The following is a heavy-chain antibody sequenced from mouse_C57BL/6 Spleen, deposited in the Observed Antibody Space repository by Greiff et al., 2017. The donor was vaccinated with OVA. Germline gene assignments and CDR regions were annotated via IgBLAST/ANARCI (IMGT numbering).Heavy chain of an antibody. D-gene: IGHD1-1*01. Sequence: EVQLVESGGGLVKPGGSLKLSCAASGFTFSDYGMHWVRQAPEKGLEWVAYISSGSSTIYYADTVKGRFTISRDNAKNTLFLQMTSLRSEDTAMYYCAGEATVVTRYWYFDVWGTGTTVTVSS. CDR3: AGEATVVTRYWYFDV. V-gene: IGHV5-17*01. CDR2: ISSGSSTI. J-gene: IGHJ1*03. CDR1: GFTFSDYG.